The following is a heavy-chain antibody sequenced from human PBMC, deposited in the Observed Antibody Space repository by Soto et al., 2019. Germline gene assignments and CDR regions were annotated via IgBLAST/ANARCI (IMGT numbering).Heavy chain of an antibody. CDR1: GFTFSSYA. CDR2: ISGSGGST. D-gene: IGHD3-3*01. CDR3: AKDHYDFWSGRIIGPPVDY. Sequence: GGSLRLSCAASGFTFSSYAMSWVRQAPGKGLEWVSAISGSGGSTYYADSVKGRFTISRDNSKNTLYLQMNSLRAEDTAVYYCAKDHYDFWSGRIIGPPVDYWGQGTLVTVSS. J-gene: IGHJ4*02. V-gene: IGHV3-23*01.